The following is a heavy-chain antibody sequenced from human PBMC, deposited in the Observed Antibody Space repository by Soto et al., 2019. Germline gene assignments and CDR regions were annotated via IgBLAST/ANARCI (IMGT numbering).Heavy chain of an antibody. CDR3: AKTTVTTSRYFDY. J-gene: IGHJ4*02. V-gene: IGHV3-30*18. D-gene: IGHD4-17*01. CDR1: GFTFSSYG. Sequence: GGSLRLSCAASGFTFSSYGMHWVRQAPGKGLEWVAVISYDGSNKYYADSVKGRFTISRDNSKNTLYLQMNSLRAEDTAVYYCAKTTVTTSRYFDYWGQGTLVTVSS. CDR2: ISYDGSNK.